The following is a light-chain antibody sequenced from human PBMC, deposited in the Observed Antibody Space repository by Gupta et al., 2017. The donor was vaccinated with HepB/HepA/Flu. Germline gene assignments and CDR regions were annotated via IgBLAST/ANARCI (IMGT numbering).Light chain of an antibody. Sequence: IVMTQPPDSLAVSLGERATINCKSSQSVLYSSNNKNYLAWYQQKPGQPPKLLIYWASTRESGVPDRFSGCGSVTDITLTISSLQAEDVTVYYFHGYYSTPATFGQGTKLEIK. J-gene: IGKJ2*01. CDR3: HGYYSTPAT. CDR1: QSVLYSSNNKNY. CDR2: WAS. V-gene: IGKV4-1*01.